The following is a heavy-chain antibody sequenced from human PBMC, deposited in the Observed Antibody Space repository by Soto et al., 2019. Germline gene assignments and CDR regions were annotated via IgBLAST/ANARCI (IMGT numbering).Heavy chain of an antibody. CDR3: ASADSTPYYFDY. J-gene: IGHJ4*02. V-gene: IGHV4-59*01. Sequence: QVQLQESGPGLVKPSETLSLTCIVSGDSLSSYYWSWIRQPPGKGLEWIGYISYSGSIKHNPSLESRVTMSVDTSKNQFSLKLNSVTAADTAVYYCASADSTPYYFDYWGQGTLVTVSS. D-gene: IGHD2-2*01. CDR2: ISYSGSI. CDR1: GDSLSSYY.